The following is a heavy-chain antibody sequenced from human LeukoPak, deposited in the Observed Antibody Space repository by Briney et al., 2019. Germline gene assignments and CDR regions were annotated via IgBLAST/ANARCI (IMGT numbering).Heavy chain of an antibody. CDR1: GGSLSSYY. J-gene: IGHJ5*02. V-gene: IGHV4-4*07. CDR2: IYTSVTT. CDR3: AREIYCSSTSCYSENWFDP. D-gene: IGHD2-2*02. Sequence: SETLSLTCTVSGGSLSSYYWSWIRQPAGKGLEWIGRIYTSVTTNYNPSLKSRVTMSVDTSKNQFSLKLSSVTAADTAVYYCAREIYCSSTSCYSENWFDPWGQGTLVTVSS.